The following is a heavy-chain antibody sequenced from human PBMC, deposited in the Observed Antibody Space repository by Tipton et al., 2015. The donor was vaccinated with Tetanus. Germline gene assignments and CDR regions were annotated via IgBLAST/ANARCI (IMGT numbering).Heavy chain of an antibody. Sequence: TLSLTCTVSGGSTHGFYWAWIRQSAKKGLEWIGRIYINGRNNYNPSLKSRVTMSIDTSKNQFSLNLRSVTAADTAVYYCARDRGFTTYNYFDPRGQGTLVTVSS. V-gene: IGHV4-4*07. CDR1: GGSTHGFY. CDR2: IYINGRN. CDR3: ARDRGFTTYNYFDP. D-gene: IGHD5-24*01. J-gene: IGHJ5*02.